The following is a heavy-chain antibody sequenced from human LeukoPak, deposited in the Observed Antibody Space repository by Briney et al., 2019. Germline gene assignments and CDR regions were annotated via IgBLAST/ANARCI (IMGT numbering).Heavy chain of an antibody. D-gene: IGHD3-22*01. CDR1: GFNFNDYE. CDR2: ISSSGTVV. CDR3: ARDGENYYDSGAPHYFDY. J-gene: IGHJ4*02. V-gene: IGHV3-48*03. Sequence: GGSLRLSCSAYGFNFNDYEMTWVRQAPGKGLEWVSYISSSGTVVYYADSVRGRFTLSRDNGKNLLYLQMNSLRAEDTAVYYCARDGENYYDSGAPHYFDYWGQGTLVTVSS.